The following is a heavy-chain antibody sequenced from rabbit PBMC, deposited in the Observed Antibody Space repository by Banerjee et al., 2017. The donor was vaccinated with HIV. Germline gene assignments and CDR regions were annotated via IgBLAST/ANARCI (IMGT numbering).Heavy chain of an antibody. CDR3: AIPYSYDDYGDFGTRLDL. V-gene: IGHV1S47*01. D-gene: IGHD2-1*01. CDR1: GFDFSTYG. Sequence: QEQLVESGGGLVQPEGSLTLTCKASGFDFSTYGVNWVRQAPGKGLEWIGYITYGGSASSAGWVKGLFPLPRHNAQNTLYLQLNSLTAADTATYFCAIPYSYDDYGDFGTRLDLWGPGTLVTVS. CDR2: ITYGGSA. J-gene: IGHJ3*01.